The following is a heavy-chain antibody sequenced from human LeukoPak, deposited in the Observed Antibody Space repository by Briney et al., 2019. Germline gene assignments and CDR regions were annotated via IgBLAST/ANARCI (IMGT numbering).Heavy chain of an antibody. CDR2: TYYSGST. Sequence: SQTLSLTCAVSGGSISSGGYSWSWIRQPPGKGLEWIGYTYYSGSTYYNPSLKSRVTVSVDTSKNQFSLKLSSVTAADTAVYYCARDQRDDSSGYYPYYYGMDVWGQGTTVTVSS. V-gene: IGHV4-31*11. CDR3: ARDQRDDSSGYYPYYYGMDV. J-gene: IGHJ6*02. CDR1: GGSISSGGYS. D-gene: IGHD3-22*01.